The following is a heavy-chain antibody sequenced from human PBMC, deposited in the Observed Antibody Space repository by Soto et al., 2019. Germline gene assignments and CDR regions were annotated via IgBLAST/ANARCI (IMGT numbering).Heavy chain of an antibody. CDR1: GGSISSGGYY. Sequence: QVQLQESGPGLVKPSQTLSLTCTVSGGSISSGGYYWSWIRQHPGKGLEWIGYIYYIGSTYYNPSLKSRVTISVDTSKNQLSLKLSSVTAADTAVYYCARGAFWGGACYDDWGQGTLVTVSS. CDR3: ARGAFWGGACYDD. V-gene: IGHV4-31*03. J-gene: IGHJ1*01. D-gene: IGHD2-21*02. CDR2: IYYIGST.